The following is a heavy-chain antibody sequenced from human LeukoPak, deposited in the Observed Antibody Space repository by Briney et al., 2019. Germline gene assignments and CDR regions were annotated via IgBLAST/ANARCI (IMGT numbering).Heavy chain of an antibody. V-gene: IGHV4-39*07. CDR2: INHSGST. CDR3: ATRYDFWSGYPY. J-gene: IGHJ4*02. CDR1: GGSISSSGYY. Sequence: SETLSLTCTVSGGSISSSGYYWGWIRQPPGKGLEWIGEINHSGSTNYNPSLKSRVTISVDTSKNQFSLKLSSVTAADTAVYYCATRYDFWSGYPYWGQGTLVTVSS. D-gene: IGHD3-3*01.